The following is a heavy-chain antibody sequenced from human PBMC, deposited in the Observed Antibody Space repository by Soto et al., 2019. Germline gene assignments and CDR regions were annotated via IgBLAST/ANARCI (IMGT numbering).Heavy chain of an antibody. CDR2: ISGSGGST. CDR3: AGGDSGSFDS. J-gene: IGHJ4*02. Sequence: HPGGSLRLSCAASGFTFSSYAMSWVRQAPGKGLEWVSAISGSGGSTYYADSVKGRFTISRDNAKNSLYLQMNNLRPEDTAVYYCAGGDSGSFDSWGQGTLVTVSS. V-gene: IGHV3-23*01. D-gene: IGHD3-16*01. CDR1: GFTFSSYA.